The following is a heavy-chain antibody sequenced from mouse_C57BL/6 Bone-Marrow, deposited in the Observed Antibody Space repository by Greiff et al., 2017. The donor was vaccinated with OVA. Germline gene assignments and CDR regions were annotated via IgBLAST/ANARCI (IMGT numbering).Heavy chain of an antibody. CDR1: GFTFSSYA. J-gene: IGHJ1*03. V-gene: IGHV5-9-1*02. D-gene: IGHD1-1*01. CDR3: TRERITTVVADWYFDV. CDR2: ISSGGDYI. Sequence: EVKVVESGEGLVKPGGSLKLSCAASGFTFSSYAMSWVRQTPEKRLAWVAYISSGGDYIYYADTVKGRFTISRDNARNTLYLQMSSLKSEDTAMYYCTRERITTVVADWYFDVWGTGTTVTVSS.